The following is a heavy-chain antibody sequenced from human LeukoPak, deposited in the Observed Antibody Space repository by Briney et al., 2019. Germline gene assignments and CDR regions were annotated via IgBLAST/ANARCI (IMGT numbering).Heavy chain of an antibody. Sequence: GASVKVSCRVSGYSLSDLSIHWVRHVPGKGLEWMGGFEPEEGEHGETIFAQKFEDRLTLTEDTSADTAYVELVRLTSEDTAVYYCATDRLEIYALHIWGQGTAVTVSS. CDR3: ATDRLEIYALHI. V-gene: IGHV1-24*01. J-gene: IGHJ3*02. D-gene: IGHD1-1*01. CDR1: GYSLSDLS. CDR2: FEPEEGEHGET.